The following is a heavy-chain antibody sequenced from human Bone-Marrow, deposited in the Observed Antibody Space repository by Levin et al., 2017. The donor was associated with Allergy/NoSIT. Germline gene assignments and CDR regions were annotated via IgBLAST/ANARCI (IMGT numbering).Heavy chain of an antibody. D-gene: IGHD3-10*01. J-gene: IGHJ4*02. CDR1: GSSLTSGDHY. V-gene: IGHV4-30-4*01. CDR2: IYYSGST. CDR3: ASLSYYYGAGTHPDEDY. Sequence: SETLSLTCSVSGSSLTSGDHYWSCIRQSPGKGLEWIVYIYYSGSTYYTPSLMTRITISLDPSKTHFSLKLRSVTVADTAVYYCASLSYYYGAGTHPDEDYWGQGALVIVSS.